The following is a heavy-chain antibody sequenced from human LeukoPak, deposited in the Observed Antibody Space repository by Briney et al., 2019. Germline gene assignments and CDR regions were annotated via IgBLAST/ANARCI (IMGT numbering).Heavy chain of an antibody. CDR2: INSDGSST. J-gene: IGHJ3*02. D-gene: IGHD3/OR15-3a*01. Sequence: GGSQRLSCAASGFTFSRYWMHWVRQAPGKGLLWVSRINSDGSSTYYADSVKGRFTTSRDNAKNALHLHMNSLTAEDTAVYYCVLDLFSSFAFDIWGQGTMVTVSS. CDR1: GFTFSRYW. V-gene: IGHV3-74*01. CDR3: VLDLFSSFAFDI.